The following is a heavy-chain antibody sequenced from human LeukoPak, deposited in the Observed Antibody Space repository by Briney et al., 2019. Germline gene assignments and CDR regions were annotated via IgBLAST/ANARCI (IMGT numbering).Heavy chain of an antibody. Sequence: GGSLRLSCAVSGFAFSSYWMHWVRQAPGKGLVWVSRINSDGSSTSYADFVKGRFTISRDNAKNTLYLQMNSLRAEDTAVYYCARVHSSGWTDWFDPWGQGTLVTVSS. V-gene: IGHV3-74*01. CDR1: GFAFSSYW. CDR2: INSDGSST. D-gene: IGHD6-19*01. J-gene: IGHJ5*02. CDR3: ARVHSSGWTDWFDP.